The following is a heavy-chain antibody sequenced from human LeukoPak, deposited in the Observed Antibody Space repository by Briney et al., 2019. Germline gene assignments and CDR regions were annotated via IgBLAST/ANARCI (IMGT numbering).Heavy chain of an antibody. J-gene: IGHJ4*02. CDR3: ARSGMWYHFDY. CDR2: VSSSSTYT. Sequence: GGSLRLSCAASGFTFSAYYMSWIRQATGKGLEWIAYVSSSSTYTNYAGSVKGRFAVSRDNAENSVCLQMNSLGAEDTSIYYCARSGMWYHFDYVGQGTLVIVSS. CDR1: GFTFSAYY. V-gene: IGHV3-11*03. D-gene: IGHD2-15*01.